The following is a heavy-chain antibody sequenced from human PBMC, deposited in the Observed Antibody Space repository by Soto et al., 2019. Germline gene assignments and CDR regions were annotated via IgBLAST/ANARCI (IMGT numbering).Heavy chain of an antibody. V-gene: IGHV1-18*01. J-gene: IGHJ4*02. CDR1: GYSFASYG. D-gene: IGHD6-19*01. CDR2: ISAYNGNT. CDR3: ARDWLVPPRYYYDY. Sequence: ASGKVSCKASGYSFASYGISWGRQAPGQGLEWMGCISAYNGNTNYAQKLQGRVTMTTDTSTSTAYMELRSLRSDDTAVYYCARDWLVPPRYYYDYWGQGTLVTVSA.